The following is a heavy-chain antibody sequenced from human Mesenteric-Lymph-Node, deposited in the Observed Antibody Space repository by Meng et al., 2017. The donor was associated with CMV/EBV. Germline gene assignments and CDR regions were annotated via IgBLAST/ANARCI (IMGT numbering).Heavy chain of an antibody. CDR2: VIPIFGTP. Sequence: SVKVSCKASGYTFSNYGIGWVRQAPGQGLEWMGGVIPIFGTPDYAQQFQGRLTITTDEPTSTAYMELSSLRSEDTAIYYCARTPRANSGTEWGPGTLVTVSS. J-gene: IGHJ4*02. CDR3: ARTPRANSGTE. D-gene: IGHD4-23*01. V-gene: IGHV1-69*05. CDR1: GYTFSNYG.